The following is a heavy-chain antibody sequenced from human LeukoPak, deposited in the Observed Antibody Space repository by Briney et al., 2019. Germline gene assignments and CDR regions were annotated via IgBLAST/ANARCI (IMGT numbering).Heavy chain of an antibody. CDR1: GYTFTGYY. CDR3: AREGALWFGELPQSDY. Sequence: ASVKVSCKASGYTFTGYYMHWVRQAPGQGLEWMGWISAYNGNTNYAQKLQGRVTMTTDTSTSTAYMELRSLRSDDTAVYYCAREGALWFGELPQSDYWGQGTLVTVSS. J-gene: IGHJ4*02. V-gene: IGHV1-18*04. D-gene: IGHD3-10*01. CDR2: ISAYNGNT.